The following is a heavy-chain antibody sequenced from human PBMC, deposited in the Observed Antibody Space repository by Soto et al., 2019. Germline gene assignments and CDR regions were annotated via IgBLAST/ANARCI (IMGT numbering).Heavy chain of an antibody. J-gene: IGHJ6*02. V-gene: IGHV1-69*12. CDR1: GGTFSSYA. CDR3: GVFGSGNYYYGMDV. CDR2: LIPIFGTA. D-gene: IGHD6-6*01. Sequence: QVQLVQSGAEVKKPGSSVKVSCKASGGTFSSYAISWVRQAPGQGLEWMGGLIPIFGTANYAQKFKGRVTITADESTSTAYMELSSLRSEDTAVYYCGVFGSGNYYYGMDVWGQGTTVTVSS.